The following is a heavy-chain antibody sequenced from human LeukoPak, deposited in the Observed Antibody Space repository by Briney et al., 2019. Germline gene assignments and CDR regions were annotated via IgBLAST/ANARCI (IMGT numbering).Heavy chain of an antibody. V-gene: IGHV4-38-2*02. CDR2: IYHSGST. CDR1: GYSISSGYY. D-gene: IGHD2-2*01. Sequence: PSETPSLTCTVSGYSISSGYYWGWIRQPPGKGLEWIGTIYHSGSTYYNPSLKSRVTISVDTSKNQLSLKLTSVTAADTAVYYCARVRGYCSSTICYRYYFDYWGQGTLVTVSS. CDR3: ARVRGYCSSTICYRYYFDY. J-gene: IGHJ4*02.